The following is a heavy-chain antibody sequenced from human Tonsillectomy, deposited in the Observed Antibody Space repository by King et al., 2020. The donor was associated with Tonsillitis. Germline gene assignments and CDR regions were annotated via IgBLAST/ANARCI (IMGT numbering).Heavy chain of an antibody. CDR1: DDSISSSNYY. CDR3: ARLLWFGELLSPLDY. Sequence: QLQESGPGLVKPSETLSLTCTVSDDSISSSNYYWGWIRQPPGKGLEWIGSIYYSGSTYYNPSLKSRVTISVDTSRNQFSLKLSSVTAADTAVYYCARLLWFGELLSPLDYWGQGTLVTVSS. J-gene: IGHJ4*02. CDR2: IYYSGST. V-gene: IGHV4-39*01. D-gene: IGHD3-10*01.